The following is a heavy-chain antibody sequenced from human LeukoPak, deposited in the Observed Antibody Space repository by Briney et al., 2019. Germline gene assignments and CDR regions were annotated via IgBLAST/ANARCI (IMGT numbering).Heavy chain of an antibody. CDR2: IYYSGSA. CDR3: ATLQSHGGNYVDY. J-gene: IGHJ4*02. CDR1: GGSVSSGTYY. V-gene: IGHV4-61*01. D-gene: IGHD4-23*01. Sequence: KASETLSLTCTVSGGSVSSGTYYWSWIRQPPGKGLEWIGYIYYSGSAHYNPSLRSRVTISVDTSKNQFSLKLSSVTAADTAVYYCATLQSHGGNYVDYADQGALVAVSS.